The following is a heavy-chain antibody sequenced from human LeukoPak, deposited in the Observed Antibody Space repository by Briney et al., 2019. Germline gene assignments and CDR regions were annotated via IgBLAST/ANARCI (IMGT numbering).Heavy chain of an antibody. J-gene: IGHJ5*02. Sequence: GGSLRLSCAASGFTFTSYFMNWVRQAPGKGLEWVSTISGGGGSTYYKDSVKGRFTISRDDSKNTLYLQMNSLRAEDTAVYYCARYNSGWYLSWGQGTLVTVSS. V-gene: IGHV3-23*01. CDR1: GFTFTSYF. CDR3: ARYNSGWYLS. CDR2: ISGGGGST. D-gene: IGHD6-19*01.